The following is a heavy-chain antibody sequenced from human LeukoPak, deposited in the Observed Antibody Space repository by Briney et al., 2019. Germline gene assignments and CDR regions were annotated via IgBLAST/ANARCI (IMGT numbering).Heavy chain of an antibody. CDR3: ARSASGYDA. J-gene: IGHJ5*02. CDR2: IDDDGAGT. D-gene: IGHD5-12*01. CDR1: GFPFSGYW. V-gene: IGHV3-74*01. Sequence: AGGSLRLSCAASGFPFSGYWMHWVRQAPGKGLVWVSRIDDDGAGTTYADSVKGRFTISRDNAKNTLYLQMNSLRVEDTGVYYCARSASGYDAWGQGTLVTVSS.